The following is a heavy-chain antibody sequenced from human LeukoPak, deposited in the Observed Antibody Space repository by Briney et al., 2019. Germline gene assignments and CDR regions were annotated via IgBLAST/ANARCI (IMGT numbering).Heavy chain of an antibody. V-gene: IGHV3-15*01. Sequence: GGSLRLSCAASGFTFSNAWMSWVRRAPGKGLEWVGRIKSKTDGGTTDYAAPVKGRFTISRDDSKNTLYLQMNSLKTEDTAVYYCTTYGLLGRLDYYYMDVWGKGTTVTVSS. CDR3: TTYGLLGRLDYYYMDV. CDR2: IKSKTDGGTT. J-gene: IGHJ6*03. D-gene: IGHD2-15*01. CDR1: GFTFSNAW.